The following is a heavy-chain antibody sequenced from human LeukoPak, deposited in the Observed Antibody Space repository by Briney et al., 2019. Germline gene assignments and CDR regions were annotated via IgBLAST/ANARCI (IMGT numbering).Heavy chain of an antibody. V-gene: IGHV3-48*01. CDR1: GFTLSSYG. Sequence: GGPLRLPCAALGFTLSSYGMNWVGQAPGKGLGGVSYISSSSSTIYYADSVKGRFTISRDNAKNSLYLQMNSLRAEDTAVYYCASPIVVVPAATRDYWGQGTLVTVSS. J-gene: IGHJ4*02. D-gene: IGHD2-2*01. CDR3: ASPIVVVPAATRDY. CDR2: ISSSSSTI.